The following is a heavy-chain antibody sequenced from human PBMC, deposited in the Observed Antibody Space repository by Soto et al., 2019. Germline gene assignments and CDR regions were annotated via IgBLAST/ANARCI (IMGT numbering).Heavy chain of an antibody. V-gene: IGHV3-30-3*01. D-gene: IGHD3-3*01. CDR3: ARGGDFWSGSPPYYCYGMDV. CDR1: GFTFSSYA. CDR2: ISYDGSNK. Sequence: QVQLVESGGGVVQPGRSLRLSCAASGFTFSSYAVHWVRQAPGKGLEWVAVISYDGSNKYYADSVKGRFTISRDNSKNTLYLQMNRLRAEDTAVYYCARGGDFWSGSPPYYCYGMDVWGQGTRVTVSS. J-gene: IGHJ6*02.